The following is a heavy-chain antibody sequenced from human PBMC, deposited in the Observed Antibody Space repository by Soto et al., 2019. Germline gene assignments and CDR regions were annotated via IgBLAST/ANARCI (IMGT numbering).Heavy chain of an antibody. V-gene: IGHV3-73*01. CDR2: IRSKANYYAT. CDR1: GFTFSGSS. CDR3: TAVKKWGKWFDP. D-gene: IGHD3-16*01. Sequence: GGSLRLSCAASGFTFSGSSIHWVRQASWKGLEWVGRIRSKANYYATAYIASVKGRFTISRDDSKNTAYLQMNSLKTEDTAVYYCTAVKKWGKWFDPWGQGTLVTVSS. J-gene: IGHJ5*02.